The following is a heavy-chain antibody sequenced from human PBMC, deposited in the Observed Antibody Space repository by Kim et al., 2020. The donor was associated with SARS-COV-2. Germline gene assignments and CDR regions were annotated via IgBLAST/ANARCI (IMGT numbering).Heavy chain of an antibody. CDR3: AKPYCMVPSFPGDH. CDR1: GFTFSASA. J-gene: IGHJ4*02. D-gene: IGHD3-10*01. V-gene: IGHV3-23*01. Sequence: GGSLRLSCAASGFTFSASAMSWVRQAPGKGPEWVSAISSNGGSTYYADSVKGRFTISRDNSRNTLYLHLDSLRAEDTARTDCAKPYCMVPSFPGDHWGKG. CDR2: ISSNGGST.